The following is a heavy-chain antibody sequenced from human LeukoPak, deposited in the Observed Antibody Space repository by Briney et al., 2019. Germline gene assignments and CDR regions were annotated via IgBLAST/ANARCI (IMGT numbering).Heavy chain of an antibody. CDR1: GFTFSSYA. CDR3: ASGREYYDSSGYYGYFDY. J-gene: IGHJ4*02. V-gene: IGHV3-23*01. D-gene: IGHD3-22*01. CDR2: ISGSGGST. Sequence: GGSLRLSCAASGFTFSSYAMSWVRQAPGKGLEWVSAISGSGGSTYYADSVKGRFTISRDNSKNTLYLQINSLRAEDTAVYYCASGREYYDSSGYYGYFDYWGQGTLVTVSS.